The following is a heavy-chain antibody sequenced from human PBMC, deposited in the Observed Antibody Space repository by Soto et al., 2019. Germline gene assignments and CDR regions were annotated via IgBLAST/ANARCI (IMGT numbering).Heavy chain of an antibody. CDR1: GFTFSSYA. D-gene: IGHD6-6*01. J-gene: IGHJ4*02. Sequence: GGSLRLSCAASGFTFSSYAMSWVRQAPGKGLEWVSAISGSGGSTYYADSVKGRFTISRDNSKNTLYLQMNSLRAEDTAVYYCAKDSLKQLPEKKYYHTLRTLYYFDYWGQGTLVTVSS. CDR2: ISGSGGST. V-gene: IGHV3-23*01. CDR3: AKDSLKQLPEKKYYHTLRTLYYFDY.